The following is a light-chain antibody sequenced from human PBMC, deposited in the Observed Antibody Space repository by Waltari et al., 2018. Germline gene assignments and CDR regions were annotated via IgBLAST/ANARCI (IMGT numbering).Light chain of an antibody. CDR2: DAS. Sequence: DIQMTQSPSTLSASVGDTVTVTCRASPSISGWLAWYQQKPGKAPKLLIYDASSLESGVPSRFSGSGSGTEFTLTISSLQPDDFATYYCQQYNTHFYTFGQGTKLEIK. CDR3: QQYNTHFYT. CDR1: PSISGW. V-gene: IGKV1-5*01. J-gene: IGKJ2*01.